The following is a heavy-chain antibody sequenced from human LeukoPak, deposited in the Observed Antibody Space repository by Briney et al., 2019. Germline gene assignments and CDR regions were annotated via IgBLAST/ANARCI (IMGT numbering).Heavy chain of an antibody. J-gene: IGHJ5*02. CDR2: IDTSGSA. D-gene: IGHD2-8*01. CDR1: GGSISSYY. CDR3: ARDRGRMVYAVWFAP. V-gene: IGHV4-4*07. Sequence: SETLSLTCTVSGGSISSYYWNWIRQPAGKGLEWIGRIDTSGSATYNPSLKSRVTISIDTSKHQFSLKLGSVTAADPAVYYCARDRGRMVYAVWFAPWGQGTLVTVSS.